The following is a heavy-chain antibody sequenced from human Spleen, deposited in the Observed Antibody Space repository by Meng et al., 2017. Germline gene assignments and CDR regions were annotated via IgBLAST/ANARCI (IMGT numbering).Heavy chain of an antibody. J-gene: IGHJ4*02. V-gene: IGHV4-34*01. CDR2: INHSGST. CDR3: ARERRDY. CDR1: GGCFSVHY. Sequence: QVQRQQWGPGPLKLSGTRSLTWDINGGCFSVHYWSWIRQPPGKGLEWIGEINHSGSTNYNPSLKSRVTISVDTSKNQFSLNLSSVTAADTAVYYCARERRDYWGQGTLVTVSS.